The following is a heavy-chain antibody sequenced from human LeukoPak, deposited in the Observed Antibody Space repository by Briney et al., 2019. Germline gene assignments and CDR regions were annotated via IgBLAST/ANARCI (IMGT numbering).Heavy chain of an antibody. V-gene: IGHV4-59*01. J-gene: IGHJ3*02. CDR3: ARVTMGYDAFDI. CDR1: GVSISSYY. Sequence: SETLSLTCTVSGVSISSYYWSWLRQPPGKGLEWIGYIYYSGSTNYNPSLKSRVTISVDTSKNQFSLKLSSVTAADTAVYYCARVTMGYDAFDIWGQGTMVTVSS. D-gene: IGHD3-10*01. CDR2: IYYSGST.